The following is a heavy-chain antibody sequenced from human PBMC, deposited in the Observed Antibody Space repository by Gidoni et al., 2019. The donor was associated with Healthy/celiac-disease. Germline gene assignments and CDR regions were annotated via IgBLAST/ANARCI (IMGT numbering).Heavy chain of an antibody. V-gene: IGHV4-34*01. CDR2: INHSGST. Sequence: QVQLQQWGAGLLKPSETLSLTCAVYGGSFSGYYWSWIRQPPGKGLEWIGEINHSGSTNYNPSLKSRVTISVDTSKNQFSLKLSSVTAADTAVYYCARAPPFYYWGQGTLVTVSS. CDR1: GGSFSGYY. J-gene: IGHJ4*02. CDR3: ARAPPFYY.